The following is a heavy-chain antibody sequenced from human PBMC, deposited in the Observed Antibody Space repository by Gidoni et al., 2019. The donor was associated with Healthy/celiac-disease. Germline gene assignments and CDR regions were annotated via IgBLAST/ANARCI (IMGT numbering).Heavy chain of an antibody. V-gene: IGHV3-74*01. J-gene: IGHJ4*02. D-gene: IGHD1-7*01. Sequence: EVQLVESGGGLVQPGWSLRLSCAASGFTFSSYWMHWVRQAPGKGLVWVSRINSDGSSTSYADYVKGRFTISRDNAKNTLFLQMNSLRAEDTAVYYCARGGELELLGYYFDYWGQGTLVTVSS. CDR3: ARGGELELLGYYFDY. CDR2: INSDGSST. CDR1: GFTFSSYW.